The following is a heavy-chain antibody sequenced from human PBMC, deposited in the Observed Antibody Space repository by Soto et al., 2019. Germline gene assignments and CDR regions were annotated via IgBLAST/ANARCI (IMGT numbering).Heavy chain of an antibody. CDR1: GGTFSSYA. J-gene: IGHJ4*02. CDR3: ARSSNYDFWSGYYVMLDY. Sequence: ASVKVSCKASGGTFSSYAISWVRQAPGQGLEWMGGIIPIFGTANYAQKFQGRVTITADESTSTAYMELSSLRSEDTAVYYCARSSNYDFWSGYYVMLDYWGQGTLVTVSS. CDR2: IIPIFGTA. D-gene: IGHD3-3*01. V-gene: IGHV1-69*13.